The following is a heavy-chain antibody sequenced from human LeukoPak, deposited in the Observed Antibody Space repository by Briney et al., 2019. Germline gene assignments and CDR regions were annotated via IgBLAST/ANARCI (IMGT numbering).Heavy chain of an antibody. D-gene: IGHD5-18*01. CDR3: AKDSRAAMVYYFDY. CDR2: ISSSSSYI. J-gene: IGHJ4*02. V-gene: IGHV3-21*04. CDR1: GFTFNTYT. Sequence: PGGSLRLSCAASGFTFNTYTMNWVRQAPGKGLEWVSSISSSSSYIYYAESVKGRFTMSRDNAKNSLYLQMNSLRAEDMALYYCAKDSRAAMVYYFDYWGQGTLVTVSS.